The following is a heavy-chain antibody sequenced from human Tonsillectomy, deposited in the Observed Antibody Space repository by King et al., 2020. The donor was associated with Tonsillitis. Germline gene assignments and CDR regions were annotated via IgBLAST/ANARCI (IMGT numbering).Heavy chain of an antibody. CDR2: INTDCSSP. Sequence: VQLVESGGGLVQPGGSLRLSCSASGFTVSNYWLHWLLQSPVKGLGWVSRINTDCSSPNYADSVKGRFTNSRDNAKNTLYLQMNSLRAEDTAVYYCVTLEGYCTSTNCYDYWGQGALVTVSS. CDR3: VTLEGYCTSTNCYDY. J-gene: IGHJ4*02. D-gene: IGHD2-2*01. CDR1: GFTVSNYW. V-gene: IGHV3-74*01.